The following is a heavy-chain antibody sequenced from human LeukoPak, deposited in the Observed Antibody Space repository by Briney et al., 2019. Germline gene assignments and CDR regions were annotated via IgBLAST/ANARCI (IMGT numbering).Heavy chain of an antibody. CDR2: ISSSGSTI. J-gene: IGHJ6*02. Sequence: GGSLSLSCAASGFTFSDYYMSWIRQAPGKGLEWVSYISSSGSTIYYADSVEGRSTISRDNAKNSLYLQMNSLRAEDTAVYYCARPHPHYYYGMDVWGQGTTVTVSS. V-gene: IGHV3-11*01. CDR3: ARPHPHYYYGMDV. CDR1: GFTFSDYY.